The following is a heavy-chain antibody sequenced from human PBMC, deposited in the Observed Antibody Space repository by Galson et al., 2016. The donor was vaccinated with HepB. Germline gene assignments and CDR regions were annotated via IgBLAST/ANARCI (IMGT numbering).Heavy chain of an antibody. Sequence: CAISWDSVSSNSAGWNWIRQSPSRGLEWLGRTFYRSNWQNDYAESVKTRITINPDTSKNQFSLQLNSVTPEDTAAYYCARSYLLGRGFGWWGQGTLVTVSS. J-gene: IGHJ4*02. CDR2: TFYRSNWQN. V-gene: IGHV6-1*01. CDR3: ARSYLLGRGFGW. D-gene: IGHD7-27*01. CDR1: WDSVSSNSAG.